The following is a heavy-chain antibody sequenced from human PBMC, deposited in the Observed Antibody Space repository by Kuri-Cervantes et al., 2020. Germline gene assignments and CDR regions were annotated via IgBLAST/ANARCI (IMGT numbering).Heavy chain of an antibody. V-gene: IGHV4-30-4*08. CDR2: IYNSGST. CDR1: GGSISSGDYY. CDR3: ASLPYYDAAQRQGDAFDI. Sequence: SETLSLTCTVSGGSISSGDYYWSWIRQPPGKGLEWIGYIYNSGSTYYNPSLKSRVTISVDTSKNQFSLKLSSVTAADTAVYYCASLPYYDAAQRQGDAFDIWGQGTMVTVSS. J-gene: IGHJ3*02. D-gene: IGHD3-22*01.